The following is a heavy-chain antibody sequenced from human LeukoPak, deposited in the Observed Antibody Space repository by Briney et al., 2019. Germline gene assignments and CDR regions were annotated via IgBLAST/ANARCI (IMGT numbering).Heavy chain of an antibody. J-gene: IGHJ5*02. CDR2: INPNSGGT. D-gene: IGHD1-14*01. CDR1: GYTFTSYA. V-gene: IGHV1-2*02. Sequence: ASVKVSCKASGYTFTSYAMNWVRQAPGQGLEWMGWINPNSGGTNYAQNFQGRVTMTRDTSISTAYMELSRLRSDDTAVYYCAREGAQLEPLSNWFDPWGQGTLVTVSS. CDR3: AREGAQLEPLSNWFDP.